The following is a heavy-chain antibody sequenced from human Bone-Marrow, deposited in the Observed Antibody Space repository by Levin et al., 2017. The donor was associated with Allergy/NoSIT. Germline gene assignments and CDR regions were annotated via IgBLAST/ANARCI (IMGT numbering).Heavy chain of an antibody. CDR1: GYTFTGYY. V-gene: IGHV1-2*02. J-gene: IGHJ5*02. CDR3: ARLTGYGSGSYYP. Sequence: ASVKVSCKASGYTFTGYYMHWVRQAPGQGLEWMGWINPNSGGTNYAQKFQGRVTMTRDTSISTAYMELSRLRSDDTAVYYCARLTGYGSGSYYPWGQGTLVTVSS. CDR2: INPNSGGT. D-gene: IGHD3-10*01.